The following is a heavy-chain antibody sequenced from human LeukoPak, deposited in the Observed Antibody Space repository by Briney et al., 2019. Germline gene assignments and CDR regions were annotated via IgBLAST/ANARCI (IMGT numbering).Heavy chain of an antibody. Sequence: PGGSLRLSCAASGFTFSSYSMNWVRQAPGKGLEWVSYISSNSITIYYADSVKGRFTISRDSAKNSLYLQMNSLRDEDTALYYCARGYSALDYWGQGTLVTASS. CDR2: ISSNSITI. CDR1: GFTFSSYS. CDR3: ARGYSALDY. V-gene: IGHV3-48*02. J-gene: IGHJ4*02. D-gene: IGHD6-13*01.